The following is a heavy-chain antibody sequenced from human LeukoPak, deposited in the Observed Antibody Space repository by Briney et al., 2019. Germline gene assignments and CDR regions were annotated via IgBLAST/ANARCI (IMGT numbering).Heavy chain of an antibody. CDR1: GYTLTELS. V-gene: IGHV1-24*01. Sequence: GASVKVSCKVSGYTLTELSMHWVRQAPGKGLEWMGGFDPEDGETIYAQKFQGRVTMTEDTSTDTAYMELSSLRSEDTAVYYCARGHCSSTSCYGYYYYYMDVWGKGTTVTVSS. J-gene: IGHJ6*03. CDR2: FDPEDGET. D-gene: IGHD2-2*01. CDR3: ARGHCSSTSCYGYYYYYMDV.